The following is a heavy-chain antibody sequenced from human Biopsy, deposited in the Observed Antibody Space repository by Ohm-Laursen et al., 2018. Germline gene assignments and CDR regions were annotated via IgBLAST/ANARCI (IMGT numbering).Heavy chain of an antibody. J-gene: IGHJ6*02. CDR2: INHSGRT. CDR1: GESFNGYY. D-gene: IGHD3-22*01. CDR3: VRGVDYYDPYHYYALDV. Sequence: GTLSLTCAVYGESFNGYYWSWIRQAPGKGLEWIGEINHSGRTNYNPSLKSRVTISVDTSKNQFSLKVRSVTAADTAVYYCVRGVDYYDPYHYYALDVWGQGTAVTVSS. V-gene: IGHV4-34*01.